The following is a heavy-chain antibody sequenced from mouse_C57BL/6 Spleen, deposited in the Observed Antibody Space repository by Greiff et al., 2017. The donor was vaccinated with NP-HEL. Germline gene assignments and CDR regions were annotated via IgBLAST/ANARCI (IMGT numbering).Heavy chain of an antibody. CDR3: ARPSSGAWFAY. V-gene: IGHV1-80*01. Sequence: VQGVESGAELVKPGASVKISCKASGYAFSSYWMNWVKQRPGKGLEWIGQIYPGDGDTNYNGKFKGKATLTADKSSSTAYMQLSSLTSEDSAVYFCARPSSGAWFAYWGQGTLVTVSA. CDR2: IYPGDGDT. CDR1: GYAFSSYW. D-gene: IGHD3-2*02. J-gene: IGHJ3*01.